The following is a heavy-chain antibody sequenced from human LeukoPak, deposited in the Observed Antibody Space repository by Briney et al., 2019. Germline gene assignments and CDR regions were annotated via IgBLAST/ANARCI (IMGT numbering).Heavy chain of an antibody. J-gene: IGHJ4*02. CDR2: ISGTGGST. Sequence: SGGSLRLSCAASGFTFSSYPMTWVRQAPGKGLEWVSGISGTGGSTYYADSVKGRFTISRDNSNNTLYLLMNSLRAADTAVYYCAKATSGWSPPDYWGQGTLVTVSS. V-gene: IGHV3-23*01. D-gene: IGHD6-19*01. CDR1: GFTFSSYP. CDR3: AKATSGWSPPDY.